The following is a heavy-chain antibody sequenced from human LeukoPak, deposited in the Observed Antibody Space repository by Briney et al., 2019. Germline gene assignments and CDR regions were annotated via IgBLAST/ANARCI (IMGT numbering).Heavy chain of an antibody. CDR1: GYTFTSYG. Sequence: ASVKVSCKASGYTFTSYGISWVRQAPGQGLEWMGWISAYNGNTNYAQRLQGRVTMTTDTSTSTAYMELRSLRSDDTAVYYCAKDHPQKWELLEGGSLDIWGQGTMVTVSS. V-gene: IGHV1-18*01. CDR3: AKDHPQKWELLEGGSLDI. D-gene: IGHD1-26*01. CDR2: ISAYNGNT. J-gene: IGHJ3*02.